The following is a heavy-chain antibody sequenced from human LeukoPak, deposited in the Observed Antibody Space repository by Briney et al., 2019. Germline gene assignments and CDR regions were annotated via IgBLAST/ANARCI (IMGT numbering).Heavy chain of an antibody. V-gene: IGHV1-2*02. CDR1: GYTFTGYY. Sequence: ASVKVSCKASGYTFTGYYMHWVRQAPGQGLEWMGWINPKSGGTNYAQKFQGRVTMTRDTSISTAYIELGRLRSDDTAVYYCARDALYCSSGSWYSGWFDPWGQGTLVTVSS. D-gene: IGHD2-15*01. J-gene: IGHJ5*02. CDR3: ARDALYCSSGSWYSGWFDP. CDR2: INPKSGGT.